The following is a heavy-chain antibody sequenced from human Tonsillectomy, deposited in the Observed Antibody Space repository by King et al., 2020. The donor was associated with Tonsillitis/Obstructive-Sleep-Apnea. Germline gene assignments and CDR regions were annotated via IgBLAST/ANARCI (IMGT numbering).Heavy chain of an antibody. CDR3: STGDEMVLKGDYFDY. Sequence: VQLVESGGGVVQPGGSLRLSCAASGFTFRSYTMHWVRQAPGKGLEWVAVIPYVASNELYADSVKGRFTISRDNSKNTLYLHMNSLRPEDTAIYYCSTGDEMVLKGDYFDYWGQGTLVTVSS. V-gene: IGHV3-30*01. CDR1: GFTFRSYT. D-gene: IGHD2/OR15-2a*01. J-gene: IGHJ4*02. CDR2: IPYVASNE.